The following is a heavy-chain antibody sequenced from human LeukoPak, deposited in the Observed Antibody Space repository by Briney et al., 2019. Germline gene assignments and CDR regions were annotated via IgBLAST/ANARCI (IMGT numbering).Heavy chain of an antibody. J-gene: IGHJ5*02. CDR1: GFTFSSYE. Sequence: GSLRLSCAASGFTFSSYEMNWVRQAPGKGLEWVSYISSSGTNIYYADSVKGRFTISRDNAKNSLYLQMNSLRAEDTAVYYCARGGYILTANWFDPWGQGTLVTVSS. CDR3: ARGGYILTANWFDP. V-gene: IGHV3-48*03. D-gene: IGHD3-9*01. CDR2: ISSSGTNI.